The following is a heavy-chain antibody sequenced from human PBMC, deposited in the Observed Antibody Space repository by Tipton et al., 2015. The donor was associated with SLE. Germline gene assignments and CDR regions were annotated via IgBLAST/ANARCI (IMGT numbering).Heavy chain of an antibody. Sequence: SLRLSCAASGFTFSSYAMHWVRQAPGKGLEWVAVISYDGSNKYYADSVKGRFTISRDNSKNTLYLQMNSLRAEDTAVYYCARGEQPAGFGAFDVWGHGTLVTVSS. J-gene: IGHJ3*01. V-gene: IGHV3-30*04. CDR3: ARGEQPAGFGAFDV. CDR1: GFTFSSYA. CDR2: ISYDGSNK. D-gene: IGHD3-16*01.